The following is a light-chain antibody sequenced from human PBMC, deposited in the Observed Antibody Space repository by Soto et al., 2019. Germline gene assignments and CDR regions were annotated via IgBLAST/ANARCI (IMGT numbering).Light chain of an antibody. Sequence: DIVLTQSPGTLSLSPGERATLYCRASQSVNSNYLAWYQREPGQAPRLLIYGASNRATDIPYRFSASGSGTAFTLTFTSLEADDFAVYYCQQYDSTPPTFGQGTKVEVK. CDR1: QSVNSNY. V-gene: IGKV3-20*01. CDR2: GAS. CDR3: QQYDSTPPT. J-gene: IGKJ1*01.